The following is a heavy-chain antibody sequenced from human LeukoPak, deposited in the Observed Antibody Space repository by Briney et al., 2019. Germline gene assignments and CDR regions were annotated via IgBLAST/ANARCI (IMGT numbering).Heavy chain of an antibody. V-gene: IGHV3-21*01. D-gene: IGHD2-2*01. CDR1: GFTFSSYS. Sequence: GGSLRLSCAASGFTFSSYSMNWVRQAPGTGLEWVSSISSSSSYIYYAASVKGRFTISRDNAHNSLYLQMNSLRDEATTVYSCXXGAVVXXXXXTSXXXYYFDYWGQGTLVTVS. CDR2: ISSSSSYI. CDR3: XXGAVVXXXXXTSXXXYYFDY. J-gene: IGHJ4*02.